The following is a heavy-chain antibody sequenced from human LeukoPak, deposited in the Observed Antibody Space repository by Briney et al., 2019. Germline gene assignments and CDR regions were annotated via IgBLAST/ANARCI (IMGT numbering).Heavy chain of an antibody. V-gene: IGHV4-59*01. CDR1: GGSISSYY. CDR2: IFYSGST. J-gene: IGHJ3*02. CDR3: AREGARWEPSFSAFDI. Sequence: SETLSLICTVSGGSISSYYWSWIRQSPGKGLEWIGYIFYSGSTNYNPSLKSRVTISVDTSKNQFSLKLSSVTAADTAVYYCAREGARWEPSFSAFDIWGQGTMVTVSS. D-gene: IGHD1-26*01.